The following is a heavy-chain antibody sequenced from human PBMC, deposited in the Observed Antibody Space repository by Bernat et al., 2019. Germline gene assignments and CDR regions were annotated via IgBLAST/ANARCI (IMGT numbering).Heavy chain of an antibody. CDR2: INHSGST. V-gene: IGHV4-34*01. CDR1: GGSFSGYY. J-gene: IGHJ5*02. CDR3: ARGPQWWCSSTSCYALKGFDP. D-gene: IGHD2-2*01. Sequence: QVQLQQWGAGLLKPSETLSLTCAVYGGSFSGYYWSWIRQPPGKGLEWIGEINHSGSTNYNPSLKSRVTISVDTSKNQFPLKLSSVTAADTAVYYCARGPQWWCSSTSCYALKGFDPWGQGTLVTVSS.